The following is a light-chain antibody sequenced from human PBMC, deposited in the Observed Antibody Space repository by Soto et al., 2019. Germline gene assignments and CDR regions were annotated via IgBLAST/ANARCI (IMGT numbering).Light chain of an antibody. V-gene: IGKV3-20*01. CDR2: GAS. Sequence: EIVLTQSPGTLSLSPGERATLSCRASQSVSSSYLAWYQQKPGQAPRLLIYGASSRATGIPDRFSGSGSGTDLPLTISRLEPEDFAVYYCQQYGSSPRTFGQGTKLEI. CDR1: QSVSSSY. CDR3: QQYGSSPRT. J-gene: IGKJ2*01.